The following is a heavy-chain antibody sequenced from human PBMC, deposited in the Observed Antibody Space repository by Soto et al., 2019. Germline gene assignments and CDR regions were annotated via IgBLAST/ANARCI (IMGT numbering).Heavy chain of an antibody. V-gene: IGHV4-59*01. CDR1: GGSISSYY. CDR2: IYYNGST. CDR3: ARANGDFFDY. Sequence: QVQLQESGPGLVKPSATLSLTCTVSGGSISSYYWSWIRQPPGKGLEWIGYIYYNGSTNYNPSLTSRVTISVDTSKNQFALKLSSVTAADTAVYYCARANGDFFDYWGQGTPVAVSS. J-gene: IGHJ4*02. D-gene: IGHD4-17*01.